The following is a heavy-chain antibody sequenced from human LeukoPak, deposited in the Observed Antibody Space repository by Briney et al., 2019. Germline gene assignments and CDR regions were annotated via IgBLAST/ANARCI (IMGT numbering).Heavy chain of an antibody. D-gene: IGHD6-13*01. CDR2: IKEDGSEK. CDR3: ARGTIAAPGTDY. J-gene: IGHJ4*02. CDR1: GLTFSTYW. V-gene: IGHV3-7*01. Sequence: GGSLRLSCAASGLTFSTYWMSWVRQAPGKGLEWVANIKEDGSEKYYVDSVKGRFTISRDNAENSLYLQMNSLRAEDTAMYYCARGTIAAPGTDYWGQGTLVTVSS.